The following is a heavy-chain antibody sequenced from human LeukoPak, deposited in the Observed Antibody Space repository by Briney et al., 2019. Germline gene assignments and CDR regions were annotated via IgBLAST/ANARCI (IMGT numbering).Heavy chain of an antibody. CDR1: GFTFTDYF. J-gene: IGHJ4*02. V-gene: IGHV3-7*01. Sequence: GGSLRLSCVASGFTFTDYFMSWVSQAPGKGLEWVASIKHNGGEKYYVDSVKVRFTISRDNAKNSLYLEMSSLRVEDTAVYYCARDRGWRSSGYYLYHFDYWGQGTLVTFAS. CDR3: ARDRGWRSSGYYLYHFDY. D-gene: IGHD3-22*01. CDR2: IKHNGGEK.